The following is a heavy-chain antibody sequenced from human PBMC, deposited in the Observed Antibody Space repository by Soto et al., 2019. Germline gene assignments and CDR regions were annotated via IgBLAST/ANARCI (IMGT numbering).Heavy chain of an antibody. D-gene: IGHD6-19*01. Sequence: GGSLRLSCAASGFTFSSYGMHWVRQAPGKGLEWVAVISYDGSNKYYADSVKGRFTISRDNSKNTLYLQMNSLRAEDTAVYYCAKDHSSGWLDGMDVWGQGTTVTVSS. CDR2: ISYDGSNK. CDR1: GFTFSSYG. CDR3: AKDHSSGWLDGMDV. V-gene: IGHV3-30*18. J-gene: IGHJ6*02.